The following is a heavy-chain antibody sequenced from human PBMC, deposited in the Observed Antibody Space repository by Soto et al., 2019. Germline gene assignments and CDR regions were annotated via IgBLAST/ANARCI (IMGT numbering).Heavy chain of an antibody. Sequence: GGSLRLSCAASGFTFSSYWMTWVRKAPGKGLEWVANIKEDGSEQYHVDSVKGRFTFSRDNAKKTLYLQMNSLRVEDTAVYYCARLTAAGGVDQFAYWGQGTLVT. CDR2: IKEDGSEQ. J-gene: IGHJ4*02. CDR3: ARLTAAGGVDQFAY. D-gene: IGHD6-13*01. CDR1: GFTFSSYW. V-gene: IGHV3-7*05.